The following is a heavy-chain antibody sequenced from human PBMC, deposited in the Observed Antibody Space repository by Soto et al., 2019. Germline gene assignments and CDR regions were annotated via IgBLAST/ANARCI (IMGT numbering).Heavy chain of an antibody. D-gene: IGHD5-12*01. Sequence: GGSLRLSCAASGFAFSSYEMDWVRQAPGKGLEWIAYMSSGGGTIYYADSVKGRFTISRDNARDSLYLEMNSLRVEDTAIYYCAKETNVTDSGYDAFDVWGQGTMVTVSS. CDR2: MSSGGGTI. CDR1: GFAFSSYE. V-gene: IGHV3-48*03. CDR3: AKETNVTDSGYDAFDV. J-gene: IGHJ3*01.